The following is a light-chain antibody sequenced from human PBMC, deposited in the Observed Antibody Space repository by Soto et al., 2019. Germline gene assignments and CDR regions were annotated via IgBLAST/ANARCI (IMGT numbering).Light chain of an antibody. CDR2: GAS. Sequence: EIVLTQSPGTLSLSPGERATLSCRASQSVSSSYLAWYQQKHGQAPRLLIYGASSRATGIPDRFSGRGSETDFTLTISRLEPEDFAVYYCQQYGSSPPYTFGQGTKLEIK. CDR1: QSVSSSY. CDR3: QQYGSSPPYT. J-gene: IGKJ2*01. V-gene: IGKV3-20*01.